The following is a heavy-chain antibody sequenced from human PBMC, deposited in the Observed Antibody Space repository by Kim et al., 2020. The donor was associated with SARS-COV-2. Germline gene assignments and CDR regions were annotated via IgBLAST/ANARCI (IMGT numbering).Heavy chain of an antibody. D-gene: IGHD2-2*03. V-gene: IGHV3-30*01. J-gene: IGHJ4*02. Sequence: KGRFTISRDNSKNTLYLQMNSLRAEDTAVYYCARDPGDCSSTSCYFYFDYWGQGTLVTVSS. CDR3: ARDPGDCSSTSCYFYFDY.